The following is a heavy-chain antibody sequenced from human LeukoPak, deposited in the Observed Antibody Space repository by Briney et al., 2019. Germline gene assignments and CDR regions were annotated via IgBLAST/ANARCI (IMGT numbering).Heavy chain of an antibody. Sequence: GGSLRLSCAASGFTFSNAWMSWVRQAPGKGLEWVGRIKTKTDGGTTDYAAPVKGRFTISRDDSTNTLYLQMNSLKTEDTAVYYCTTEALYDSSGYYMDYWGQGTLVTVSS. J-gene: IGHJ4*02. CDR3: TTEALYDSSGYYMDY. CDR2: IKTKTDGGTT. CDR1: GFTFSNAW. V-gene: IGHV3-15*01. D-gene: IGHD3-22*01.